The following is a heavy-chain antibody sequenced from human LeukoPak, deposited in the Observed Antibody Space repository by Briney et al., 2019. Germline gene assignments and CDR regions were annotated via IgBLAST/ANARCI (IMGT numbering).Heavy chain of an antibody. CDR2: IPYYGSNK. V-gene: IGHV3-30*18. CDR3: AKQPDYYYYMDV. J-gene: IGHJ6*03. Sequence: PGGSLRLSCAASGFTFSSYGMHWVRQAPGMGLEWVALIPYYGSNKYYADSVKGRFTISRDNSKNTVFLQMNSLRAEDTAVYYCAKQPDYYYYMDVWGKGTTVTVSS. CDR1: GFTFSSYG.